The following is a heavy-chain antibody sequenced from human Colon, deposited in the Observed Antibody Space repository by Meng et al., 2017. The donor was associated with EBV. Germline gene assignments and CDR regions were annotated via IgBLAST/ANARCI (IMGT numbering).Heavy chain of an antibody. J-gene: IGHJ5*02. D-gene: IGHD2/OR15-2a*01. CDR1: GNTFSTYT. Sequence: QWELVQTGFELKKPGASVKVSCKASGNTFSTYTITWVRQAHGRGLEWMGWISTNTGTPTYTQGFTGRFVFSLDTSVSTAYLLISSLKAEDTAVYYCARGGNFDPWGQGTLVTVSS. CDR2: ISTNTGTP. V-gene: IGHV7-4-1*02. CDR3: ARGGNFDP.